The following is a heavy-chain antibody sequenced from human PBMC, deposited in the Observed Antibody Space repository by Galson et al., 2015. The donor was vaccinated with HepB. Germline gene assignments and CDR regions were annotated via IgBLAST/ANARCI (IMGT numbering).Heavy chain of an antibody. V-gene: IGHV6-1*01. CDR2: TYYRSKWYN. CDR1: GDSVSSHSAA. CDR3: ARAPDGSYSNDAFDI. D-gene: IGHD1-26*01. J-gene: IGHJ3*02. Sequence: CAISGDSVSSHSAAWNWIRQSPSRGLEWLGRTYYRSKWYNDYAVSVKSRITINPDTSKNQFSLQLNSVTPEDTAVYYCARAPDGSYSNDAFDIWGQGTMVTVSS.